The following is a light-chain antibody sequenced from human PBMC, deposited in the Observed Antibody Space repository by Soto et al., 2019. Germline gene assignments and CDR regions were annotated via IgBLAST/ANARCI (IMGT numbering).Light chain of an antibody. CDR3: SSYTSSNTLVV. CDR1: SSDVGGYNY. J-gene: IGLJ1*01. V-gene: IGLV2-14*01. CDR2: EVS. Sequence: QSVLTQPASVSGSPGQPITISCSGTSSDVGGYNYVSWYQQHPGKAPKLMIYEVSNRPSGVSNRFSGSKSGNTASLTISGLQAEDEADYYCSSYTSSNTLVVFGTGTKVTVL.